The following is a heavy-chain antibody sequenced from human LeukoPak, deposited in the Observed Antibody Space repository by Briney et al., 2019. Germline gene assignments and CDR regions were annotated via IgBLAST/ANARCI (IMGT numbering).Heavy chain of an antibody. D-gene: IGHD6-13*01. CDR3: VRARSNWPFDS. CDR2: ISGNGGST. CDR1: GFTFSYFG. J-gene: IGHJ4*02. V-gene: IGHV3-64*01. Sequence: GGTLRLSRAASGFTFSYFGMHWVREAPGKGLEYVSAISGNGGSTFYASSVKGRFTISRDNSKNSPYLQMGSLRAEDRAIYYCVRARSNWPFDSWGQGTLVTVTS.